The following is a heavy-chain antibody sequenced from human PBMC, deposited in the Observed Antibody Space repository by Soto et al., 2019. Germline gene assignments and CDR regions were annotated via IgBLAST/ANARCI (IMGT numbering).Heavy chain of an antibody. J-gene: IGHJ4*02. D-gene: IGHD4-17*01. Sequence: SEPLSLTCTVSGGSISSYYWSWIRQPAGKGLEWIGRIYTSGSTNYNPSLKSRVTMSVDTSKNQFSLKLSSVTAADTAVYYWARGGDYGDPIDYWGQGTLVTVSS. CDR2: IYTSGST. V-gene: IGHV4-4*07. CDR3: ARGGDYGDPIDY. CDR1: GGSISSYY.